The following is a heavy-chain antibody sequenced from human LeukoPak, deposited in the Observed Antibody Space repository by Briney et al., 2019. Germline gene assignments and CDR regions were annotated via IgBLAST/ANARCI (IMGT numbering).Heavy chain of an antibody. CDR3: ACRGGVLGVFDY. CDR1: GGSISRGGYY. CDR2: IYSSGST. D-gene: IGHD2-8*02. Sequence: SGTLSVTRTVSGGSISRGGYYWSWIRRPPGKGLGWIGYIYSSGSTYYNPSLKSRVTISVDTSKNQFSLKLSSVTAADTAVYYCACRGGVLGVFDYWGQGTLVTVSS. V-gene: IGHV4-31*03. J-gene: IGHJ4*02.